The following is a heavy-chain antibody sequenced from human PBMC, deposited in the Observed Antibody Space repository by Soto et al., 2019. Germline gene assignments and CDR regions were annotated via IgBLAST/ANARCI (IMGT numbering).Heavy chain of an antibody. Sequence: GESLKISCKGSGYSFTSYWISWVRQMPGKGLEWMGRIDPSDSYTNYSPSFQGHVTISADKSISTAYLQWRSLKASDTAMYYCARRQRKIGYDFWSASSRTYSSYGMDLWRRGSTVT. CDR3: ARRQRKIGYDFWSASSRTYSSYGMDL. D-gene: IGHD3-3*01. CDR1: GYSFTSYW. J-gene: IGHJ6*02. V-gene: IGHV5-10-1*01. CDR2: IDPSDSYT.